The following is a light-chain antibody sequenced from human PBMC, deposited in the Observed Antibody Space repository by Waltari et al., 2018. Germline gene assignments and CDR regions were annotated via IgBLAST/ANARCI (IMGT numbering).Light chain of an antibody. CDR2: DVS. CDR1: XXXXXXXXX. Sequence: ALTXPASVSXSPXXXXTXSXTXXXXXXXXXXXGSWYQQHPGKAPKLMIYDVSKRPSGVSNRFSASKSGNTASLTISGLQAEDEADYYCSSYTSSSTLVFGGGTKLTVL. V-gene: IGLV2-14*01. CDR3: SSYTSSSTLV. J-gene: IGLJ2*01.